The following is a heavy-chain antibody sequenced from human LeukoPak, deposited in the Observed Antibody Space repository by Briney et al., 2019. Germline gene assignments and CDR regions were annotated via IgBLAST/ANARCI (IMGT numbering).Heavy chain of an antibody. V-gene: IGHV4-39*07. Sequence: SGTLSLTCSVSGGSISSSGDHWGWIRQPPGKGLEWIGNIYYSGTTYYNPSLKSRVTMSVDTSKNQFSLKLSSVTAADTAVYYCARDTYIYGSSAYYFDYWGQGTLVTVSS. CDR2: IYYSGTT. CDR3: ARDTYIYGSSAYYFDY. CDR1: GGSISSSGDH. J-gene: IGHJ4*02. D-gene: IGHD5-18*01.